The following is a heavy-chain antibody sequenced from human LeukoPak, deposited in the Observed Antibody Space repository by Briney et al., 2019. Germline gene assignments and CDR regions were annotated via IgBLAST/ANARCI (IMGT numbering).Heavy chain of an antibody. CDR1: GFTFSSYG. V-gene: IGHV3-30*18. D-gene: IGHD1-1*01. Sequence: GGSLRLSCAASGFTFSSYGMHWVRQAPGKGLEWVAVISYDGSNKYYADSVKGRFTISRDNSKNTLYLQMNSLRAEDTAVYYCAKGGTNPPLWGQGTMVTVSS. J-gene: IGHJ3*01. CDR2: ISYDGSNK. CDR3: AKGGTNPPL.